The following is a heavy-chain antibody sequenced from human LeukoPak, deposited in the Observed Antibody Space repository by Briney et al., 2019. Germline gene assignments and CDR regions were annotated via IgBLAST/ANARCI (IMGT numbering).Heavy chain of an antibody. CDR1: GFTFSSYA. CDR2: ISGSGGST. CDR3: AKDSRVTTFNWFDP. D-gene: IGHD4-17*01. Sequence: EGSLRLSCAASGFTFSSYAMSWVRQAQGKGLEWVSAISGSGGSTYYADSVKGRFTISRDNSKNTLYLQMNSLRAEDTAVYYCAKDSRVTTFNWFDPWGQGTLVTVSS. V-gene: IGHV3-23*01. J-gene: IGHJ5*02.